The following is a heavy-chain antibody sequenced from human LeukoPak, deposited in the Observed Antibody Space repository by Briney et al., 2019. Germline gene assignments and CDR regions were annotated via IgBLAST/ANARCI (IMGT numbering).Heavy chain of an antibody. Sequence: SGPTLVKPTQTLTLTCTFSGFPLSTNGVGVAWIRQPPGKALEWLALIYWNDEERYSPSLKSRLTVTKDTSRNQVVLTMTNMDPVDTATYYCAHLWNNYNYFDFWGQGALVTVSS. D-gene: IGHD1/OR15-1a*01. CDR3: AHLWNNYNYFDF. V-gene: IGHV2-5*01. CDR2: IYWNDEE. J-gene: IGHJ4*02. CDR1: GFPLSTNGVG.